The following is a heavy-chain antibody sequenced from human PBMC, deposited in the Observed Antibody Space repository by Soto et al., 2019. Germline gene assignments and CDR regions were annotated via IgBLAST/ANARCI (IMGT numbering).Heavy chain of an antibody. CDR2: ISPMFGAA. CDR3: AREVQVHTPAFVY. Sequence: QVQLVQSGAEMKKPGSSVKVSCQSSGGTFNTYAMNWVRQSPGQGPEWMGDISPMFGAANYAPKFQGRVTITADESTGTSYMQVSYFTSKDTALYFCAREVQVHTPAFVYWGQGTVVTVSS. V-gene: IGHV1-69*19. D-gene: IGHD3-10*01. CDR1: GGTFNTYA. J-gene: IGHJ4*02.